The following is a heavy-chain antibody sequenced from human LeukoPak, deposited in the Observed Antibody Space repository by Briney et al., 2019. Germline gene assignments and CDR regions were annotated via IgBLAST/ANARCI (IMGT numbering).Heavy chain of an antibody. CDR2: INPNHGGT. CDR1: GYTFTGYY. V-gene: IGHV1-2*02. J-gene: IGHJ5*02. Sequence: GASVKVSCKASGYTFTGYYMHWVRQAPGQGLEWMGWINPNHGGTNYAQKFQGRVTMTRDTSISTAYMELSRLRSDDTAVYYCARVASPYSSSWEYNWFDPWGQGNLVTVSS. CDR3: ARVASPYSSSWEYNWFDP. D-gene: IGHD6-13*01.